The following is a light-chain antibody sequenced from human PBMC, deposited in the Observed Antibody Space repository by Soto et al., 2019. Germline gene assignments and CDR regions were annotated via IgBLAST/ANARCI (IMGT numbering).Light chain of an antibody. J-gene: IGKJ2*01. V-gene: IGKV3-20*01. CDR1: QSVTSSY. CDR3: QQYGGSPPYT. Sequence: EFVLTQSPGTLSLSPGERATLSCRASQSVTSSYLAWYQQKPGQAPRLLIYGASSRATGIPDRFSGSGSGTDFTLTISRLEPEDFAVYYCQQYGGSPPYTSGQGTNQEIK. CDR2: GAS.